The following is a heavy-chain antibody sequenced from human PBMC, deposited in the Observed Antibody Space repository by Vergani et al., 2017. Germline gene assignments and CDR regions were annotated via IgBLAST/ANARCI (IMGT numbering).Heavy chain of an antibody. V-gene: IGHV4-30-4*01. Sequence: QLHLQESGPGLVKPSETLSLTCTVSGGSIRSRDDSWNWIRQPPGKGLEWIGKIYYDGNPSYNQSLKSRIIMSVDTSRNQFSLRLNSVTAADTAVYYCASQDDHNGNPGAFDIWGQGTKVTVSS. CDR3: ASQDDHNGNPGAFDI. J-gene: IGHJ3*02. CDR1: GGSIRSRDDS. CDR2: IYYDGNP. D-gene: IGHD4-23*01.